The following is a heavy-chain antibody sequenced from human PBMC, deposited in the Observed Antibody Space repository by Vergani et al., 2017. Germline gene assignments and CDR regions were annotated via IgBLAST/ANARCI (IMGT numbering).Heavy chain of an antibody. Sequence: QVQLVESGGGVVQPGRSLRLSCAASVFTFSSYGMHWVRQAPGKGLEWVAVISYDGSNKYYADSVKGRFTISRDNSKNTLYLQMNSLRAEDTAVYYCAKDRQWLVRYFDYWGQGTLVTVSS. CDR1: VFTFSSYG. D-gene: IGHD6-19*01. CDR2: ISYDGSNK. J-gene: IGHJ4*02. V-gene: IGHV3-30*18. CDR3: AKDRQWLVRYFDY.